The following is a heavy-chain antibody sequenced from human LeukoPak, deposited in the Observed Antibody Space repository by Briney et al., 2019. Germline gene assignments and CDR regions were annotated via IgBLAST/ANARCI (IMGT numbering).Heavy chain of an antibody. CDR2: IIPIFGTA. Sequence: SVKVSCKASGGTFSSYAISWVRQAPGQGLEWMGGIIPIFGTANYAQKFQGRVTITADESTSTAYMELSSLRSEDTAVYYCARVEQWLVHYYYYGMDVWGQGTTVTVSS. D-gene: IGHD6-19*01. V-gene: IGHV1-69*13. J-gene: IGHJ6*02. CDR3: ARVEQWLVHYYYYGMDV. CDR1: GGTFSSYA.